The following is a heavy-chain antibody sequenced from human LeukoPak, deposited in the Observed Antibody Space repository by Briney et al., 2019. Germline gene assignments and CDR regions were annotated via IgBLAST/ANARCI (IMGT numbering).Heavy chain of an antibody. D-gene: IGHD3-10*01. J-gene: IGHJ5*02. CDR3: ARKRITMVRGVIISSWFDP. CDR2: INPNSGGT. Sequence: SVKVSCKASGFTFTSSSMQWVRQARGQRLEWMGWINPNSGGTNYAQKFQGRVTMTRDTSISTAYMELSRLRSDDTAVYYCARKRITMVRGVIISSWFDPWGQGTLVTVSS. CDR1: GFTFTSSS. V-gene: IGHV1-2*02.